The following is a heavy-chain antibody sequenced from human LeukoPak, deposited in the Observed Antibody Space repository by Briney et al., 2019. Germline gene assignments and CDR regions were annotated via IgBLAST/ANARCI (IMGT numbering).Heavy chain of an antibody. CDR2: ISHSGST. CDR1: DYSLSSGFY. D-gene: IGHD1-26*01. CDR3: ARDLSGGTHDY. J-gene: IGHJ4*02. Sequence: SETLSLTCALSDYSLSSGFYWGWIRQPPGKGLEWIGSISHSGSTYYNPSLKSPVTISVDASKNQFSLNLWSVTAADTAVYYCARDLSGGTHDYWGQGTLVTVSS. V-gene: IGHV4-38-2*02.